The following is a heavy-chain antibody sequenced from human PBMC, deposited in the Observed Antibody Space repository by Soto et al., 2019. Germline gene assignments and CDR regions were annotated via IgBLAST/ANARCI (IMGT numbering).Heavy chain of an antibody. Sequence: LRLSCSASGFTFSSYTMSWVRQAPGKGLEWVSGISATGGSTYYADPVKGRFTFSRDNSKNTLYLQMNSLRAEDTAVYYCAKGFIRDCGGDCTVDTWGQGTLVTVSS. CDR2: ISATGGST. J-gene: IGHJ5*02. D-gene: IGHD2-21*02. CDR3: AKGFIRDCGGDCTVDT. V-gene: IGHV3-23*01. CDR1: GFTFSSYT.